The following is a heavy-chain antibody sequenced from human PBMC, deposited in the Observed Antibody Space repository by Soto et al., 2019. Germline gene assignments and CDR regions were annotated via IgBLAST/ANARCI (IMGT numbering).Heavy chain of an antibody. CDR3: AKEGNGGSSLDS. CDR2: ISWDGGII. D-gene: IGHD2-15*01. V-gene: IGHV3-43*01. Sequence: PGGSLRLSCEASGFKFDDYMMHWVRQAPGKGLEWISLISWDGGIIDYADSIKGRFTVSRDNSKTSLYLHMHSLTSDDTAFYFCAKEGNGGSSLDSWGQGTLVTVSS. CDR1: GFKFDDYM. J-gene: IGHJ5*01.